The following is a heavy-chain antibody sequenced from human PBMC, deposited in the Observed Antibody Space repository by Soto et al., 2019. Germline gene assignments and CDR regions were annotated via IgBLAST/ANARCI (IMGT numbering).Heavy chain of an antibody. D-gene: IGHD1-26*01. Sequence: QITLKESGPTLVKPTQTLTLTCTFSGFSLSTSGVGVGWIRQPPGKALEWLALIYWDDDKRYNPSLESRLTITKDTSKNQVVLTMTNMDPVDTAPYYCAHRAGVREGYWGQGTLVTVSS. CDR2: IYWDDDK. V-gene: IGHV2-5*02. CDR1: GFSLSTSGVG. J-gene: IGHJ4*02. CDR3: AHRAGVREGY.